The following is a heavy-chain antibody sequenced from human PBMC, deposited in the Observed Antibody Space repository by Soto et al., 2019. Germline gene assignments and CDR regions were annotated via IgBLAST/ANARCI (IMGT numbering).Heavy chain of an antibody. CDR3: TRDRESESYYLLTYDAFNV. CDR1: GFTFSSYG. D-gene: IGHD1-26*01. Sequence: QVQLVESGGGVVQPGRSLRLSCAAPGFTFSSYGMHWVRQAPGKGLEWVAFIYFDGGNRYYADSVKGRFTISRDNSKNTLYLQMNSLRVEDTAVYYCTRDRESESYYLLTYDAFNVWGQGTMVTVSS. V-gene: IGHV3-33*01. CDR2: IYFDGGNR. J-gene: IGHJ3*01.